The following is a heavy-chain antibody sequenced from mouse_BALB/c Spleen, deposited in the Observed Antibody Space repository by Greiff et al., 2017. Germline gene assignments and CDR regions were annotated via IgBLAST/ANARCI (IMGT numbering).Heavy chain of an antibody. Sequence: EVQVVESGPELVKPGASVKISCKASGYTFTDYYMHWVKQSPGKSLEWIGYIYPYNGGTGYNQKFQGKATLTVDNSSSTAYMELRSLTSEDSAVYYCARSYYYGSSAFDYWGQGTTLTVSS. J-gene: IGHJ2*01. CDR1: GYTFTDYY. D-gene: IGHD1-1*01. V-gene: IGHV1S29*02. CDR2: IYPYNGGT. CDR3: ARSYYYGSSAFDY.